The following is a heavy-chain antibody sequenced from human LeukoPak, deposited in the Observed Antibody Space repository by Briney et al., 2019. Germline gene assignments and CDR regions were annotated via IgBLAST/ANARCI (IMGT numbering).Heavy chain of an antibody. CDR3: AKVRGDFGRDYFDY. CDR1: GFTFSSYG. D-gene: IGHD4-17*01. CDR2: ISYDGSNK. V-gene: IGHV3-30*18. J-gene: IGHJ4*02. Sequence: PGGSLRLSCAASGFTFSSYGMHWVRQAPGKGLEGVAVISYDGSNKYYADSVKGRFTISRDNSKNTLYLQMNSLRAEDTAVYYCAKVRGDFGRDYFDYWGQGTLVTVSS.